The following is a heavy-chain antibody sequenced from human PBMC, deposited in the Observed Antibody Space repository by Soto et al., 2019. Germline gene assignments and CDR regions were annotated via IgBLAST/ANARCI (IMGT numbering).Heavy chain of an antibody. D-gene: IGHD1-20*01. V-gene: IGHV1-69*06. CDR3: AIWANLNPLYCRGMDV. CDR1: GGAFTNYS. Sequence: QVQLLQSGAEVKKPGSSVKVSCKVSGGAFTNYSLNWVRHAPGQGLEWLGGIIPLHNTSNYSLKLLGRGSVTADISSTTVYMHLAGLTSDDTATYYCAIWANLNPLYCRGMDVWGQGTTVTVAS. J-gene: IGHJ6*02. CDR2: IIPLHNTS.